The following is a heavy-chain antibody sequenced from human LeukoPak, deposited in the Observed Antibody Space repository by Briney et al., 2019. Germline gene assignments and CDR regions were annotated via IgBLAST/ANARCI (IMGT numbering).Heavy chain of an antibody. CDR1: GFTFSGYW. CDR3: AKSEASYYDSSGYIDY. Sequence: GGSLRLSCAASGFTFSGYWMSWVRQAPGKGLEWVTNIKQDGSEKYYVDSVKGRFTISRDNSKNTLYLQMNSLRAEDTAVYYCAKSEASYYDSSGYIDYWGQGTLVTVSS. J-gene: IGHJ4*02. CDR2: IKQDGSEK. D-gene: IGHD3-22*01. V-gene: IGHV3-7*03.